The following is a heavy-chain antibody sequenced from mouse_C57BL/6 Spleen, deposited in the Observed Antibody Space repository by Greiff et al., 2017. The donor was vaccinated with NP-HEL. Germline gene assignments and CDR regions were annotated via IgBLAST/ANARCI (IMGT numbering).Heavy chain of an antibody. CDR1: GYTFTSYW. CDR2: IYPGSGST. CDR3: ARFPYGSLYYFDY. J-gene: IGHJ2*01. Sequence: QVQLQQSGAELVKPGASVKMSCEASGYTFTSYWITWVKQRPGQGLEWIGDIYPGSGSTTYNEQFKSKATLTVDTSTSTAYMQLNSLTSVDSAVYYCARFPYGSLYYFDYWGQGTTLTVSS. D-gene: IGHD1-1*01. V-gene: IGHV1-55*01.